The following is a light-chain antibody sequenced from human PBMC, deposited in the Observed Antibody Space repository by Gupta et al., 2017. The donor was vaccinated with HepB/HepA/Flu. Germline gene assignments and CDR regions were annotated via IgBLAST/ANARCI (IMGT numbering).Light chain of an antibody. J-gene: IGLJ2*01. CDR2: DVT. CDR1: SSDVGGYNY. V-gene: IGLV2-14*03. CDR3: SSYTSSTTLG. Sequence: QSALTQPASVSGSPGQSITISCTGTSSDVGGYNYVSWYQQHPGKAPELIIYDVTNRPSGVSYRFSGSKSGNTASLTISGLQAEDEADYYCSSYTSSTTLGFGGGTKLTVL.